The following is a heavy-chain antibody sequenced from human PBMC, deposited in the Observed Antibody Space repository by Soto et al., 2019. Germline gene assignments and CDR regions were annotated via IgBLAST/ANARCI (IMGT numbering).Heavy chain of an antibody. D-gene: IGHD6-6*01. CDR1: GGSISSSSYY. J-gene: IGHJ4*02. V-gene: IGHV4-39*01. Sequence: SETLSLTCTVSGGSISSSSYYRGWIREPPGKGLEWIGSIYYSGSTYYNPSLKSRVTISVDTSKNQFSLKLSSVTAADTAVYYCASYSSSSGGIDYWGQGTLVTVSS. CDR3: ASYSSSSGGIDY. CDR2: IYYSGST.